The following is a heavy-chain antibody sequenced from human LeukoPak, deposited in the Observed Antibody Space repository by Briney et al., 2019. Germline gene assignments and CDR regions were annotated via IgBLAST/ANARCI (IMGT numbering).Heavy chain of an antibody. CDR3: ARADTAMASSGFDY. D-gene: IGHD5-18*01. CDR2: IWYDGSNK. J-gene: IGHJ4*02. CDR1: GFTFSSYG. Sequence: GGSLRLSCAASGFTFSSYGMHWVRQAPGKGLEWVAVIWYDGSNKYYADSVKGRFTISRDNSKNTLYLQMNSLRAEDTAVYYCARADTAMASSGFDYWGQGTLVTVSS. V-gene: IGHV3-33*01.